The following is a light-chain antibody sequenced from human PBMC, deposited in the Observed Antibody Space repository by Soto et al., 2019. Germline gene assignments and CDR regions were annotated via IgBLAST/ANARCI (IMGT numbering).Light chain of an antibody. Sequence: QSVLTQPPSVSAAPGQKVTISCSGSNSNIGNNYVSWYQQLPGTAPKLLIYENNKRPSGIPDRFSGSKSGTSATLGITGLQTGDEADYYCGTWDSSLSAGVFGTGTKVT. CDR1: NSNIGNNY. CDR3: GTWDSSLSAGV. V-gene: IGLV1-51*02. J-gene: IGLJ1*01. CDR2: ENN.